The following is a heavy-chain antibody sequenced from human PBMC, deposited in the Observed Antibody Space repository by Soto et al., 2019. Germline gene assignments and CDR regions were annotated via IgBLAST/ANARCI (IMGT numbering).Heavy chain of an antibody. CDR2: ITYEGSQI. CDR1: GFSFPRFG. Sequence: QVQLVESGGGVVQPGRSLRLSCAASGFSFPRFGMHWVRQAPGKGVEWVALITYEGSQIYYADAVKGRFTISRDNGDNTLSLQMDNLRTEDTATYFCAKGRGEMNWDNYYGLDVWAQGTTVTLSS. J-gene: IGHJ6*02. V-gene: IGHV3-30*18. CDR3: AKGRGEMNWDNYYGLDV. D-gene: IGHD7-27*01.